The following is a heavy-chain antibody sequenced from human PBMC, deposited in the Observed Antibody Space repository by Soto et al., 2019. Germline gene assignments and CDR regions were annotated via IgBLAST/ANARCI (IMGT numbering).Heavy chain of an antibody. Sequence: PGVSLRLSCAASGFTFSSYWMHWVRQAPGKGLVWVSRINSDGSSTSYADSVKGRFTISRDNAKNTLYLQMNSLRAEDTAVYYCARVPVLLYAFDIWGQGTMVTVSS. CDR1: GFTFSSYW. CDR2: INSDGSST. D-gene: IGHD3-10*01. V-gene: IGHV3-74*01. CDR3: ARVPVLLYAFDI. J-gene: IGHJ3*02.